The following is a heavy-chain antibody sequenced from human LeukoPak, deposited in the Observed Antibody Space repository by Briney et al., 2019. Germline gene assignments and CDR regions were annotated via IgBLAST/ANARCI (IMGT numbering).Heavy chain of an antibody. CDR1: GGSINSGSYY. J-gene: IGHJ4*02. CDR2: IYTTGSI. CDR3: ARVTGYVMEDYFDY. D-gene: IGHD6-13*01. Sequence: PSETLSLTCTVSGGSINSGSYYWSWIRQPAGTGLEWIGHIYTTGSISYNPSLKSRVTISLDTSKNQFSLRLRSVTAADTAVYYCARVTGYVMEDYFDYWGQGTLVTVSS. V-gene: IGHV4-61*09.